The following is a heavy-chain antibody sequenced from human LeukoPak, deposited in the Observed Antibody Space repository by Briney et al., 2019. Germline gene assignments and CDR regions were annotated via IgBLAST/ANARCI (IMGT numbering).Heavy chain of an antibody. J-gene: IGHJ3*02. D-gene: IGHD6-6*01. CDR2: INPNSGGT. CDR3: ARETAGIAARPDAFDI. Sequence: GASVKVSCKASGYTFTGYYMHWVRQAPGQGLEWMGWINPNSGGTNYAQKFQGRVTITADKSTSTAYMELSSLRSEDTAVYYCARETAGIAARPDAFDIWGQGTMVTVSS. V-gene: IGHV1-2*02. CDR1: GYTFTGYY.